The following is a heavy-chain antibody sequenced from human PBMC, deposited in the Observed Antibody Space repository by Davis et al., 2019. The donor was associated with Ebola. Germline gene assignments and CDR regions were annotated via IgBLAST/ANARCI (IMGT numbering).Heavy chain of an antibody. CDR1: GFTFSSFG. CDR3: AKDISSGWYQQSYFDY. Sequence: GGSLRLSCAASGFTFSSFGMHWVRQAPGKGLEWVAVISYDGSRRYYADSVKGRFTISRDNSKNTLYLQMNSLRTEDTALYYCAKDISSGWYQQSYFDYWGQGTLVTVSS. J-gene: IGHJ4*02. CDR2: ISYDGSRR. V-gene: IGHV3-30*19. D-gene: IGHD6-19*01.